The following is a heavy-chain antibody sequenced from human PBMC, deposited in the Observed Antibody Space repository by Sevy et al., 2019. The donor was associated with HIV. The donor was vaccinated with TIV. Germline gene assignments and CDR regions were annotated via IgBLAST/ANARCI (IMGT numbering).Heavy chain of an antibody. D-gene: IGHD6-19*01. Sequence: GESLKISCKGSGYSFTNYWIGWVRQMPGKGLEWMGIIYPSDSDTKYSPSFQGQVTISVDKSVSTVYLQWSSLKASDTVMYYCARPGGSGWPDYGMDVWGQGTTVTVSS. CDR2: IYPSDSDT. J-gene: IGHJ6*02. V-gene: IGHV5-51*01. CDR3: ARPGGSGWPDYGMDV. CDR1: GYSFTNYW.